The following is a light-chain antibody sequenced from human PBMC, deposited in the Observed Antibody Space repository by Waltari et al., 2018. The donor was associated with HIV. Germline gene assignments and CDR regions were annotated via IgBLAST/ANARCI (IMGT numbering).Light chain of an antibody. CDR3: QSYDSSLSGSV. V-gene: IGLV1-40*01. CDR1: SSTIGARFD. Sequence: SVLTQLPSVSGAPGQRVSISCTRSSSTIGARFDVHWYQQLPATAPKLLIYGNNNRPSGVPDRFSGSKSGTSASLAIAGLQAEDEADYYCQSYDSSLSGSVFGGGTKLTVL. J-gene: IGLJ2*01. CDR2: GNN.